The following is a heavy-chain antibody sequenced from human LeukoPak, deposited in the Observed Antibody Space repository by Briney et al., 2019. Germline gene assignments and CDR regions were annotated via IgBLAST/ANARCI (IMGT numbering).Heavy chain of an antibody. V-gene: IGHV4-4*07. D-gene: IGHD3-16*02. J-gene: IGHJ4*02. CDR1: GDSISNYY. CDR3: ARSLFGGVVVYDY. CDR2: ISTSGSP. Sequence: SETLSLTCTVSGDSISNYYWNWIRQPAGKRLEWIGRISTSGSPNYNPSLKSRITMSLDTSKNQLSLKLNSVTAADTAVYSCARSLFGGVVVYDYWGLGTLVTVSS.